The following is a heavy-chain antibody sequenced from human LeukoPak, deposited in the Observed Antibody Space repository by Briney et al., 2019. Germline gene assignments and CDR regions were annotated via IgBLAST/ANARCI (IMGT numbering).Heavy chain of an antibody. V-gene: IGHV4-59*01. Sequence: SQTLSLTCTVSGGSISSYYWSWIRQPPGKGLEWIGYIYYSGSTNYNPSLKSRVTISVDTSKNQFSLKLSSVTAADTAVYYCARVVVAATTEYYYYYYMDVWGKGTTVTISS. D-gene: IGHD2-15*01. CDR2: IYYSGST. CDR3: ARVVVAATTEYYYYYYMDV. CDR1: GGSISSYY. J-gene: IGHJ6*03.